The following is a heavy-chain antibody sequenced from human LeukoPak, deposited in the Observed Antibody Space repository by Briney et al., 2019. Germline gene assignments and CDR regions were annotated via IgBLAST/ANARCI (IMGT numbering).Heavy chain of an antibody. CDR1: GFTFSTYA. V-gene: IGHV4-59*01. D-gene: IGHD1-26*01. Sequence: PGGSLRLSCAASGFTFSTYAMSWVRQAPGKGLEWIGNIDYNERTKYNPSLKSRVTMSVDTSKNRFSLNLSSVTAADTAIYYCARVRLYRWELLTVDYWGQGTLVTVSS. CDR3: ARVRLYRWELLTVDY. J-gene: IGHJ4*02. CDR2: IDYNERT.